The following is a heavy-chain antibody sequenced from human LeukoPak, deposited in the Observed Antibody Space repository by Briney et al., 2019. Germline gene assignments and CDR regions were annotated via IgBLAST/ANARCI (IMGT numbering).Heavy chain of an antibody. CDR3: ARRTSGAFDF. Sequence: RRSLTLSCAASALILSKYAMGWGRPPPGEGLEWVSCIPSSGDGTYYADSVKGRFTISRDNSNNMLYLQMNSLRAEDTAVYYCARRTSGAFDFWDQGTLVTVSS. D-gene: IGHD5-12*01. CDR2: IPSSGDGT. J-gene: IGHJ4*02. V-gene: IGHV3-23*01. CDR1: ALILSKYA.